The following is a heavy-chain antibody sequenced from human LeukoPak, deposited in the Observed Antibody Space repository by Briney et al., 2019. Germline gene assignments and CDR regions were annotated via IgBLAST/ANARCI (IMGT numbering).Heavy chain of an antibody. Sequence: GGSLRRSCAASGFTFSSYAMSWVRQAPGKGLEWVSAISGSGGSTYYADSVKGRFTISRDNSKNTLYLQMNSLRAEDTAVYYCAKDGMSIAAREGFDYWGQGTLVTVSS. J-gene: IGHJ4*02. D-gene: IGHD6-6*01. V-gene: IGHV3-23*01. CDR1: GFTFSSYA. CDR3: AKDGMSIAAREGFDY. CDR2: ISGSGGST.